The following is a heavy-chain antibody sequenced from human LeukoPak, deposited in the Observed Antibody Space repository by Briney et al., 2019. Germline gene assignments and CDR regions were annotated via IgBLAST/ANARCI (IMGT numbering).Heavy chain of an antibody. Sequence: ASVKVSCKASGYTFTSYGISWVRQAPGQGLEWMGWISAYNGNTNYAQKLQGRVTMTTDTSTSTAYMELSSLRSEDTAVYYCVEGGIAPLNWFDPWGRGTLVTVSS. CDR2: ISAYNGNT. V-gene: IGHV1-18*01. D-gene: IGHD6-13*01. CDR1: GYTFTSYG. CDR3: VEGGIAPLNWFDP. J-gene: IGHJ5*02.